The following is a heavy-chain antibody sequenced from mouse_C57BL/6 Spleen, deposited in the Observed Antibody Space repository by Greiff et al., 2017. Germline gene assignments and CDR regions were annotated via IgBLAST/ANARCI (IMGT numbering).Heavy chain of an antibody. J-gene: IGHJ4*01. D-gene: IGHD2-2*01. Sequence: LVESGPELVKPGASVKLSCKASGYTFTSYDINWVKQRPGQGLEWIGWIYPRDGSTKYNEKFKGKATLTVDTSSSTAYMELHSLTSEDSAVYFCAREAYGYGGYYAMDYWGQGTSVTVSS. CDR1: GYTFTSYD. CDR2: IYPRDGST. V-gene: IGHV1-85*01. CDR3: AREAYGYGGYYAMDY.